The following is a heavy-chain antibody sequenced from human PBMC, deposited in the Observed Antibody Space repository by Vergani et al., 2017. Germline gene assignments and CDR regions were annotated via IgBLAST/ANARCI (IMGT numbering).Heavy chain of an antibody. CDR1: GYTFTSYD. D-gene: IGHD3-22*01. Sequence: QVQLVQSGAEVKKPGASVKVSCKASGYTFTSYDINWVRQATGQGLEWMGWMNPNSGNTGYAQKFQGRVTMTEDTSTDTAYMELSSLRSEDTAVYYCATAYYDSSGYSHNWFDPWGQGTLVTVSS. V-gene: IGHV1-8*01. CDR2: MNPNSGNT. J-gene: IGHJ5*02. CDR3: ATAYYDSSGYSHNWFDP.